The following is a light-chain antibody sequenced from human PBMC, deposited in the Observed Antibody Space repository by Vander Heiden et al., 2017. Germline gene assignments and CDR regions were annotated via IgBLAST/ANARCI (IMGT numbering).Light chain of an antibody. CDR2: AAS. V-gene: IGKV1-8*01. CDR3: QQYYSYPPT. Sequence: IRMTQSPSSFSASTGDRVTLTCRASQAISSYLAWFQQKPEKAPKLLIYAASTLQSGVPSRFSGSGFGTDFTRTISGLQSEDFATYYCQQYYSYPPTFGQGTKVEIK. J-gene: IGKJ1*01. CDR1: QAISSY.